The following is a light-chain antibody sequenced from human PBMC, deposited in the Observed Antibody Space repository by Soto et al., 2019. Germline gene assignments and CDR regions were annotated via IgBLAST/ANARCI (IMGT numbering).Light chain of an antibody. V-gene: IGKV1-5*01. CDR1: QSISSW. CDR2: EVS. J-gene: IGKJ2*01. Sequence: DIQLTQSPSTLSASVGDRVIITGRASQSISSWLAWYQQKPGKAPKLLIYEVSSLEGGVPSRFSGSGFGTEFTLTISSLQPDDFATYFCQQYDSYSPPYTFGQGTTLEIK. CDR3: QQYDSYSPPYT.